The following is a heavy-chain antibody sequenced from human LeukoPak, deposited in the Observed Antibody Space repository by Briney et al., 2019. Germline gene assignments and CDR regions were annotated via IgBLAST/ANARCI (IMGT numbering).Heavy chain of an antibody. V-gene: IGHV4-34*01. J-gene: IGHJ5*02. CDR2: INHSGST. CDR3: ARLYGDYAFNWFDP. Sequence: SETLSLTCAVYGGSFSGYYWSWIRQPPGKGLEWIGEINHSGSTNYNPSLKSRVTISVDTSKNQFSLKLSSVTAADTAVHYCARLYGDYAFNWFDPWGQGTLVTVSS. D-gene: IGHD4-17*01. CDR1: GGSFSGYY.